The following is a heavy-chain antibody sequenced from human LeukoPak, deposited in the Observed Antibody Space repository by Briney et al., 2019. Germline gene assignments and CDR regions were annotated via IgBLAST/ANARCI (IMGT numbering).Heavy chain of an antibody. V-gene: IGHV3-30*09. D-gene: IGHD3-22*01. J-gene: IGHJ6*02. Sequence: GGSLRLSCAASGFTFSTSTMHWVRQAPGKGLEWVAVISYDGSNKFYADSVKGRFAISRDNSKNTLYLQMNSLRGYDPAVYYCARPLSNGYFHDSGGYYPYAMDVWGQGTTVTVSS. CDR3: ARPLSNGYFHDSGGYYPYAMDV. CDR1: GFTFSTST. CDR2: ISYDGSNK.